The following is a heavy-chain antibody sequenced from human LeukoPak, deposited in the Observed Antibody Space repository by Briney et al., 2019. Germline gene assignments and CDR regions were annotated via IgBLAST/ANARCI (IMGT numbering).Heavy chain of an antibody. J-gene: IGHJ4*02. Sequence: GGSLRLSCAGSGFTLSKHWMHWVRQGPGKGLVWVSRINGDGSESYADSVKGRVTISRDNAKNTLYLQMNSLRDDDTAVYYCARQEHSATSNFDYWGQGTLVTVSS. CDR2: INGDGSE. D-gene: IGHD1-26*01. V-gene: IGHV3-74*01. CDR1: GFTLSKHW. CDR3: ARQEHSATSNFDY.